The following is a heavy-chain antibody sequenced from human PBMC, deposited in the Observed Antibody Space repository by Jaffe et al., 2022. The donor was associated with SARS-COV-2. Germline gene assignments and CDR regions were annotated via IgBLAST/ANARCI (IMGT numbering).Heavy chain of an antibody. D-gene: IGHD4-17*01. Sequence: EVQLVESGGGLVKPGGSLRLSCAASGFTFSSYSMNWVRQAPGKGLEWVSSISSSSSYIYYADSVKGRFTISRDNAKNSLYLQMNSLRAEDTAVYYCARGGGVYGDYDKFDYWGQGTLVTVSS. J-gene: IGHJ4*02. CDR3: ARGGGVYGDYDKFDY. CDR1: GFTFSSYS. V-gene: IGHV3-21*01. CDR2: ISSSSSYI.